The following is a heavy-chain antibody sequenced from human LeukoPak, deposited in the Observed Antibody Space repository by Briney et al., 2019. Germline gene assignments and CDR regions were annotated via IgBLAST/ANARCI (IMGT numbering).Heavy chain of an antibody. Sequence: PSETLSLTCAVSGGSISSGGYSWSWIRQPPGKGLEWIGYIYYSGSTNYNPSLKSRVTISVDTSKNQFSLKLSSVTAADTAVYYCARDWTIAAAGTDGFDPWGQGTLVTVSS. D-gene: IGHD6-13*01. CDR3: ARDWTIAAAGTDGFDP. CDR1: GGSISSGGYS. CDR2: IYYSGST. J-gene: IGHJ5*02. V-gene: IGHV4-61*08.